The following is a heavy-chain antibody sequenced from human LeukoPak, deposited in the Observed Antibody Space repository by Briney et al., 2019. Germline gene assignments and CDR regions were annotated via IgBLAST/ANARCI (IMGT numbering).Heavy chain of an antibody. CDR1: GYTFTDYY. Sequence: ASVKVSCKASGYTFTDYYLHWVRQAPGQGLEWRGWINPNSGGTNYAQKFQGRVTMTRDTSINTAYMELSRLRSDDTAVYYCARDALRWELLSWGQGTLVTVSS. D-gene: IGHD1-26*01. CDR3: ARDALRWELLS. J-gene: IGHJ4*02. CDR2: INPNSGGT. V-gene: IGHV1-2*02.